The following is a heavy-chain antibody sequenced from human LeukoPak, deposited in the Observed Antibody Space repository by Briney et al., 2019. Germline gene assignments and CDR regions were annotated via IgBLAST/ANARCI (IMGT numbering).Heavy chain of an antibody. D-gene: IGHD3/OR15-3a*01. Sequence: GASVKVSRKASGYTFTGYYTHWVRQAPGQGLEWMGWINPNSGGTNYAQKFQGRVTMTRDTSISTAYMELSRLRSDDTAVYYCASSLEIGQRVYYYMDVWGKGTTVTVSS. CDR3: ASSLEIGQRVYYYMDV. CDR2: INPNSGGT. V-gene: IGHV1-2*02. CDR1: GYTFTGYY. J-gene: IGHJ6*03.